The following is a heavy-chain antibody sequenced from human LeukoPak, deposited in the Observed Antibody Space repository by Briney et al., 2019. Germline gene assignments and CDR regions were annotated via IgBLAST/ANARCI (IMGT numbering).Heavy chain of an antibody. D-gene: IGHD1-26*01. V-gene: IGHV3-30*04. CDR3: ARARGTWHLLPLDF. CDR1: GFSFSNFA. CDR2: ISHDGATK. J-gene: IGHJ4*02. Sequence: PGRSLRLSCAASGFSFSNFAIHWVRQAPGKRLEWLAVISHDGATKHYADSVKGRFTISRDNSNNSLSLQMNSLSAEDTAVYYCARARGTWHLLPLDFWGQGTLVTVSS.